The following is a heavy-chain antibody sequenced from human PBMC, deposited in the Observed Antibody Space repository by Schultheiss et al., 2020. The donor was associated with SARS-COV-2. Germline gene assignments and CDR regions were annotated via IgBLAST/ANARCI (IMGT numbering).Heavy chain of an antibody. CDR3: ARVIPSGVITGAIDY. Sequence: GGSLRLSCAASGFTFSSYEMNWVRQAPGKGLEWVSYISSSGSTIYYADSVKGRFTISRDNAKNSLYLQMNSLRAEDTAVYYCARVIPSGVITGAIDYWGQGTLVTVSS. CDR2: ISSSGSTI. V-gene: IGHV3-48*03. CDR1: GFTFSSYE. J-gene: IGHJ4*02. D-gene: IGHD3-10*01.